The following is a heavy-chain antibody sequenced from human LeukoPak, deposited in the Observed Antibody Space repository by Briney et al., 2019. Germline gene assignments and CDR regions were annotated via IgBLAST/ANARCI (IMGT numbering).Heavy chain of an antibody. Sequence: PSETLSLTCTFSGYSIDSDHFWGWIRQPPGKGLEWIGSIYHIGSTYYNPSLKSRVTISVDTSKNQFSLKLNSVTAADTAVYYCARVGRGSGSFYNWFDPWGQGTLVIVSS. V-gene: IGHV4-38-2*02. CDR1: GYSIDSDHF. CDR2: IYHIGST. D-gene: IGHD1-26*01. CDR3: ARVGRGSGSFYNWFDP. J-gene: IGHJ5*02.